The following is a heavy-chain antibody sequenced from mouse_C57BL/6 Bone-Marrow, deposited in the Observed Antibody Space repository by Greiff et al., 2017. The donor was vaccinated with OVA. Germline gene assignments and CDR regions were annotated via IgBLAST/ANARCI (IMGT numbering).Heavy chain of an antibody. J-gene: IGHJ4*01. D-gene: IGHD2-4*01. V-gene: IGHV1-39*01. CDR3: SMGLDYDVGYAMDY. Sequence: EVQLQQSGPELVKPGASVKISCKASGYSFTDYNMNWVKQSNGKSLEWIGVINPNYGTTSYNQKFKGKATLTVDQSSSTAYMQLNSLTSEDSAVYYWSMGLDYDVGYAMDYWGQGTSVTVSS. CDR2: INPNYGTT. CDR1: GYSFTDYN.